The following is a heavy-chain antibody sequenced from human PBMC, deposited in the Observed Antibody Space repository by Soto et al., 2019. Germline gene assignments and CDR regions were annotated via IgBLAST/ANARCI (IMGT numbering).Heavy chain of an antibody. CDR3: ARDLDEPVADPGAFDY. V-gene: IGHV3-21*01. D-gene: IGHD6-19*01. CDR2: ISSSSSYI. CDR1: GFTFSSYS. Sequence: EVQLVESGGGLVKPGGSLRLSCAASGFTFSSYSMNWVRQAPGKGLEWVSSISSSSSYIYYADSVKGRFTISRDNAKNSLYLQMNSLRAEDTAVYYCARDLDEPVADPGAFDYWGQGTLVTVSS. J-gene: IGHJ4*02.